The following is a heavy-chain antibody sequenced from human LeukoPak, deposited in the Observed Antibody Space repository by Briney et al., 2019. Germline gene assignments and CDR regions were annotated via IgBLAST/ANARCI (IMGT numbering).Heavy chain of an antibody. CDR2: IYPGDSDT. CDR1: GYNFTSYW. Sequence: GDSLKISCKGFGYNFTSYWIAWVRQMPGKGLEWLGIIYPGDSDTRYSPSFQGQVTISADKSISTAYLQWSSLKASDTAMYYCARGRGPYNWFDPWGQGTLVTVSS. CDR3: ARGRGPYNWFDP. V-gene: IGHV5-51*01. J-gene: IGHJ5*02. D-gene: IGHD1-26*01.